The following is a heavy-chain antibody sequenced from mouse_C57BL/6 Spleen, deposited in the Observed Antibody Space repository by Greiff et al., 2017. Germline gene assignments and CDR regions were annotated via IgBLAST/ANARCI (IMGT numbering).Heavy chain of an antibody. CDR2: INPGSGGT. CDR1: GYAFTNYL. D-gene: IGHD4-1*01. V-gene: IGHV1-54*01. Sequence: QVQLKESGAELVRPGTSVKVSCKASGYAFTNYLIEWVKQRPGQGLEWIGVINPGSGGTNYNEKFKGKATLTADKSSSTAYMQLSSLTSEDSAVXFCARDWDWYFDVWGTGTTVTVSS. J-gene: IGHJ1*03. CDR3: ARDWDWYFDV.